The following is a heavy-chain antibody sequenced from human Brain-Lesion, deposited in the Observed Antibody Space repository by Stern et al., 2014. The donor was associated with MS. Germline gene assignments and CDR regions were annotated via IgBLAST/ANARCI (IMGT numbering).Heavy chain of an antibody. CDR3: ARDDHRDSSGHYAPFDY. CDR1: GYTFIRYA. D-gene: IGHD3-22*01. V-gene: IGHV1-3*01. J-gene: IGHJ4*02. Sequence: QDQLVQSGAEVKKPGASVKVSCKASGYTFIRYAMQWVRQAPGQRLEWMGRIKGVDDKTKYSHKFQGRVTITRDTSANTVYMELSSLRSEDTAVYYCARDDHRDSSGHYAPFDYWGQETRVTVSS. CDR2: IKGVDDKT.